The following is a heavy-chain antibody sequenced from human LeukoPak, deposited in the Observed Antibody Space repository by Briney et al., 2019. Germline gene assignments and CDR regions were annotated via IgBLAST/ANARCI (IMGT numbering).Heavy chain of an antibody. CDR2: ISVSGNT. CDR3: ARSQGEQQRTTLLPIFDY. Sequence: QAGGSLRLSCAASGFTLSSYAMSWVRQAPGKGLEWVSAISVSGNTYHADSVKGRFTISRDSSKNTLYLQMNRLRAEDTAVYYCARSQGEQQRTTLLPIFDYWGQGTLVTVSS. CDR1: GFTLSSYA. V-gene: IGHV3-23*01. J-gene: IGHJ4*02. D-gene: IGHD6-13*01.